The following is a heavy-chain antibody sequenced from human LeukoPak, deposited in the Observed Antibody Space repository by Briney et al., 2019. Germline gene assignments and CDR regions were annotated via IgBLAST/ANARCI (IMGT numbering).Heavy chain of an antibody. CDR2: IYYSGST. J-gene: IGHJ4*02. CDR3: AGGRGWYRVNFDY. Sequence: PSETLSLTCTVSGGSISSYYWSWIRQPPGKGLEWIGYIYYSGSTNYNPSLKSRVTISVDTSKNQFSLKLSSVTAADTAVYYCAGGRGWYRVNFDYWGQGTLVTVSS. D-gene: IGHD6-19*01. V-gene: IGHV4-59*01. CDR1: GGSISSYY.